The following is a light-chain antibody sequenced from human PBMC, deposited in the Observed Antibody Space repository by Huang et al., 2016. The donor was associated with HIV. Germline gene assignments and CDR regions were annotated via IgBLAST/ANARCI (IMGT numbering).Light chain of an antibody. V-gene: IGKV1-5*03. J-gene: IGKJ2*03. CDR1: PSISSL. CDR3: QHYNGYSSS. CDR2: KAS. Sequence: DIQMTQSPSTLSASVGDRVTIACRASPSISSLLAWYQQKPGKAPKLLIYKASILESGVPSRFSGSESGTEFTLTISSLQSDDFATYFCQHYNGYSSSFGQGTKLEIK.